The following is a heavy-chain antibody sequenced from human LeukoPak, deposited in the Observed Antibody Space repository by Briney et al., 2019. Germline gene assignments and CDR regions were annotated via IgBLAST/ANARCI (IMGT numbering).Heavy chain of an antibody. CDR1: GGSFSGYY. D-gene: IGHD6-6*01. CDR3: AGRGSRIAAQDY. V-gene: IGHV4-34*01. Sequence: PSETLSLICAVYGGSFSGYYWSWIRQPPGKGLEWIGEINHSGSTNYNPSLKSRVTISVDTSKNQFSLKLSSVTAADTAVYYCAGRGSRIAAQDYWGQGTLVTVSS. CDR2: INHSGST. J-gene: IGHJ4*02.